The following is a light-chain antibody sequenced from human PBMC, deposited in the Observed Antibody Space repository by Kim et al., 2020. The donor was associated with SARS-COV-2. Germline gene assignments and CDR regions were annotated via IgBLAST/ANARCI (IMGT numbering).Light chain of an antibody. J-gene: IGLJ3*02. CDR3: ATWDSRLTGVV. CDR2: DNN. CDR1: SSNIGSYY. Sequence: GQKVTISCSGTSSNIGSYYVSWYQHLPGTAPKRLIYDNNKRPSGIPDRFSDSKSGTSATLGITGLQSGDEADYYCATWDSRLTGVVFGGGTKLTVL. V-gene: IGLV1-51*01.